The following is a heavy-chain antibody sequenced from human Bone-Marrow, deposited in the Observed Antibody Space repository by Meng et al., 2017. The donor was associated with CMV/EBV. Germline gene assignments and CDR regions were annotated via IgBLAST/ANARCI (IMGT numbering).Heavy chain of an antibody. J-gene: IGHJ5*02. V-gene: IGHV4-59*01. Sequence: GSLRLSCTVSGASITNYYCSWMRQPPGKGLEWIGYIYYSGNTNYNPSLKSRVTISVDTSRNQFSLKLTSVTAADTAVYYCAKYSAGFGERLNWFDPWSQGTLVTFSS. CDR3: AKYSAGFGERLNWFDP. D-gene: IGHD3-10*01. CDR2: IYYSGNT. CDR1: GASITNYY.